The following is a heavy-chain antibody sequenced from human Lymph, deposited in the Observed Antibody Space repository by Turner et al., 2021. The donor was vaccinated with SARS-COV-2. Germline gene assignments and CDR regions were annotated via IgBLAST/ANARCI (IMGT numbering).Heavy chain of an antibody. Sequence: QVQLVQSGAEVMKPGSSVKVSCKASGGTFSSYAISWVRQAPGQGLEWMGGIIPIFGTGNYEQKFQGRVTITADESTSTAYMELSSLRSEDTAVYYCARDTAVAGTLGAFDIWGQGTMVTVSS. CDR2: IIPIFGTG. CDR3: ARDTAVAGTLGAFDI. D-gene: IGHD6-19*01. J-gene: IGHJ3*02. V-gene: IGHV1-69*01. CDR1: GGTFSSYA.